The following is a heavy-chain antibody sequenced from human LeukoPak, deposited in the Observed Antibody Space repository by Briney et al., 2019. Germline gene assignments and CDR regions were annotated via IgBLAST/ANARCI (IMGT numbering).Heavy chain of an antibody. CDR1: GFTFSNYW. D-gene: IGHD3-3*01. CDR3: ARDLGSMIILRTPNWYFDL. CDR2: INQDGRHM. J-gene: IGHJ2*01. V-gene: IGHV3-7*01. Sequence: PGGSLTLPCAASGFTFSNYWMSWVRRAPGRGVQWGDKINQDGRHMYYVNSAKIRLTISRDNHKNYLYLQINSLPADDTAVYYCARDLGSMIILRTPNWYFDLWGRGTLVTVSS.